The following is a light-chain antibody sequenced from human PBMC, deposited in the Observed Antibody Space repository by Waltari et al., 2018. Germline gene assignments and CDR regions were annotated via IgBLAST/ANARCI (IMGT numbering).Light chain of an antibody. V-gene: IGKV3-20*01. Sequence: EIVLTQSPGTLSLSPGERATLSCRASQSVSSSYLAWYQQKPGQAPRLLIYGASRRATGIPGRFSGSGSGTEFTLTISRLEPEDFAVYYCQQYGSSPYTFGQGTKLEIK. CDR2: GAS. CDR3: QQYGSSPYT. J-gene: IGKJ2*01. CDR1: QSVSSSY.